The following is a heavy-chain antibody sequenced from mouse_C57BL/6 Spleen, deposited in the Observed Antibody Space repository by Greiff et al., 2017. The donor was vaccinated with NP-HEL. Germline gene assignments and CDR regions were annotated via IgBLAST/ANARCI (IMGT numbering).Heavy chain of an antibody. D-gene: IGHD2-1*01. Sequence: EVKLMESEGGLVQPGSSMKLSCTASGFTFSDYYMAWVRQVPEKGLEWVANINYDGSSTYYLDSLKSRFIISRDNAKNILYLQMSSLKSEDTATYYCASYGNYEGFAYWGQGTLVTVSA. CDR1: GFTFSDYY. V-gene: IGHV5-16*01. CDR2: INYDGSST. J-gene: IGHJ3*01. CDR3: ASYGNYEGFAY.